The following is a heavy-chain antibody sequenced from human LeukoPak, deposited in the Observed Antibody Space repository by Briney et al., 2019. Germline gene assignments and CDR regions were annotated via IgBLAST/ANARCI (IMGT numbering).Heavy chain of an antibody. V-gene: IGHV5-51*01. J-gene: IGHJ3*02. D-gene: IGHD4-23*01. Sequence: PGESLKISCKTSGYSFTNYWIGWVRQMPRKGLEWMGIIYPGDSDTRYSPSFQGQVTISTDTSINTAYLQWSSLKASDTAIYYCARRVTPDAFDIWAQGTMVTVSP. CDR1: GYSFTNYW. CDR2: IYPGDSDT. CDR3: ARRVTPDAFDI.